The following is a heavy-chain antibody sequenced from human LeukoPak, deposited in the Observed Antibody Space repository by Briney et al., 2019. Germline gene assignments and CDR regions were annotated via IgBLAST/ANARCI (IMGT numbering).Heavy chain of an antibody. J-gene: IGHJ5*02. D-gene: IGHD3-22*01. CDR2: INHSGST. CDR1: GGSFSGYY. Sequence: SETLSLTCAVYGGSFSGYYWSWIRQPPGKGLEWIGEINHSGSTNYNPSLKSRVTISVDTSKTQFSLKLSSVTAADTAVSYCARDQIYDSSGYTNWFDPWGQGTLVTVSS. CDR3: ARDQIYDSSGYTNWFDP. V-gene: IGHV4-34*01.